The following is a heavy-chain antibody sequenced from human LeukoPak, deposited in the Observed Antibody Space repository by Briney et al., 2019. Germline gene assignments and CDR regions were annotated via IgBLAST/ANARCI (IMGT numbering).Heavy chain of an antibody. V-gene: IGHV3-23*01. CDR3: AKDSSSSRNYYYYMDV. CDR2: ISGSGGST. CDR1: GFTFSSYA. D-gene: IGHD6-6*01. J-gene: IGHJ6*03. Sequence: GGSLRLSCAASGFTFSSYAMSWVRQAPGKGLEWVSAISGSGGSTYYADSVKGRFTISRDNSKNTLYLQMNSLRAEDTAVYHCAKDSSSSRNYYYYMDVWDKGTTVTVSS.